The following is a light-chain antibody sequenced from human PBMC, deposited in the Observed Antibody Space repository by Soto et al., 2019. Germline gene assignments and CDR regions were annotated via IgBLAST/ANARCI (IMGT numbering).Light chain of an antibody. CDR3: CSYVGSTLL. V-gene: IGLV2-23*01. Sequence: QSALTQPASVSGSPGQSITISCTGTRSDVGSYKLVSWYQQHPGKAPKLMIYEGGKRPSGVSDRFSGSNSGNTASLTISGLQAEDEADYYCCSYVGSTLLFGGGTQLTVL. CDR1: RSDVGSYKL. J-gene: IGLJ7*01. CDR2: EGG.